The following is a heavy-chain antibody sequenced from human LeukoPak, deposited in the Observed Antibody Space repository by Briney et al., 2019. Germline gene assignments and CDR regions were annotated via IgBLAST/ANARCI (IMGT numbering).Heavy chain of an antibody. Sequence: SVKVSCKASGGTFSSYAISWVRQAPGQGLEWMGGIIPIFGTANYAQKFQGRVTITADESTSTAYMGLSSLRSEDTAVYYCARDGPFIVGAITGNDPWGQGTLVTVSS. V-gene: IGHV1-69*13. J-gene: IGHJ5*02. CDR2: IIPIFGTA. CDR3: ARDGPFIVGAITGNDP. CDR1: GGTFSSYA. D-gene: IGHD1-26*01.